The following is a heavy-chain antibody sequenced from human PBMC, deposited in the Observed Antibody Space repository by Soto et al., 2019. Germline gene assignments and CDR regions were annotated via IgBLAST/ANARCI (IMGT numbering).Heavy chain of an antibody. CDR2: IKSKADGGTT. D-gene: IGHD5-18*01. CDR1: GFTFSNAW. Sequence: PGGSLRLSCAASGFTFSNAWMNWVRQAPGKGLEWVGRIKSKADGGTTDYAAPVKGRFTISRDDSKNTLYLQMNSLKTEDTAVYYCTTGISEYSYGYVLKQLIPCCVYWGQGTLVTVSS. J-gene: IGHJ4*02. V-gene: IGHV3-15*07. CDR3: TTGISEYSYGYVLKQLIPCCVY.